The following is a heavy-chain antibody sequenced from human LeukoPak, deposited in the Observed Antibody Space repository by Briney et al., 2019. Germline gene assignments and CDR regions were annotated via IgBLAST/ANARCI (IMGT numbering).Heavy chain of an antibody. Sequence: SETLSLTCTVSGGSVSNGSYYWSWIRQPPGKGLEWIGYIYYSGSTNYNPSLKSRVTISVDTSKNQFSLKLSSVTAADTAVYYCARDRRCSGGSCYSSWFDPWGQGTLVTVSS. CDR1: GGSVSNGSYY. J-gene: IGHJ5*02. V-gene: IGHV4-61*01. CDR2: IYYSGST. D-gene: IGHD2-15*01. CDR3: ARDRRCSGGSCYSSWFDP.